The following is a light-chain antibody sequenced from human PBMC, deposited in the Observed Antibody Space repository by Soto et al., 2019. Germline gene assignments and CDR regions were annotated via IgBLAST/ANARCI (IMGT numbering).Light chain of an antibody. J-gene: IGKJ3*01. Sequence: DIQMTQSPASLSASVGDRVTIICQASHDISNYLNWYQQKPGKAPKVLIYDASHWETGVPSRFSGSGSATNFTFTISSLQPEDIAKYHCQQFNTLPRFTFGPGTIVDIK. CDR2: DAS. V-gene: IGKV1-33*01. CDR1: HDISNY. CDR3: QQFNTLPRFT.